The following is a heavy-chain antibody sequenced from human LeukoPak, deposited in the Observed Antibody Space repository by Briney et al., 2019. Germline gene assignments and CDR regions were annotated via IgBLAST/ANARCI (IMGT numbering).Heavy chain of an antibody. CDR2: IWYDGSNK. Sequence: PGGSLRLSCAASGFTFSSYGMHWVRQAPGKGLEWVAVIWYDGSNKYYADSVKGRFTISRDNSKNTLYLQMNSLRAEDTAVYYCARGYYDFWSGPFHFDYWGQGTLVTVSS. V-gene: IGHV3-30*19. J-gene: IGHJ4*02. D-gene: IGHD3-3*01. CDR1: GFTFSSYG. CDR3: ARGYYDFWSGPFHFDY.